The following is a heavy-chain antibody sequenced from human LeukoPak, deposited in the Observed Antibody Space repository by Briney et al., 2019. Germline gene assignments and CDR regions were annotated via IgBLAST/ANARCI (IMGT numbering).Heavy chain of an antibody. J-gene: IGHJ4*02. CDR3: ARVGSGLRRVLDY. CDR1: GGSISSGGYY. CDR2: IYYSGST. V-gene: IGHV4-31*03. D-gene: IGHD4-17*01. Sequence: PSETLSLTCTVSGGSISSGGYYWSWIRQHPGKGLEWIGYIYYSGSTYYNPSLKSRVTISVDTSKNQFSLKLSSVTAADTAVYYCARVGSGLRRVLDYWGQGTLVTVSS.